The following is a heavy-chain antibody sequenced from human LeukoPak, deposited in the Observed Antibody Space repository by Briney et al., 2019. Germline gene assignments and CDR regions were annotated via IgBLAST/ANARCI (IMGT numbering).Heavy chain of an antibody. CDR2: LSGSSGTI. D-gene: IGHD6-13*01. CDR3: ARGRWAPFDC. V-gene: IGHV3-23*01. Sequence: GGSLRLSCAVSGFTFSNYAMTWVRQPPGKGLEWVSSLSGSSGTIYHADSVKGRFTISRDNSKATLYLQMNSLRAEDTALYYCARGRWAPFDCWGQGTLVTVSS. J-gene: IGHJ4*02. CDR1: GFTFSNYA.